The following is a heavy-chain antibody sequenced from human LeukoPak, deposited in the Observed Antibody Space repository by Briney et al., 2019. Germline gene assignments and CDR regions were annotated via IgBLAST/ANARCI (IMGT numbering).Heavy chain of an antibody. D-gene: IGHD6-19*01. V-gene: IGHV1-18*01. Sequence: ASVKVSCKASGYTFTSYGISWVRQAPGQGLEWMGWISAYNGNTNYAQKLQGRVTMTTDTSTSTAYMELRSLRSDDTAVYYCARVAEGIXVAGAYXFDYWGQGTLVTVSS. J-gene: IGHJ4*02. CDR2: ISAYNGNT. CDR3: ARVAEGIXVAGAYXFDY. CDR1: GYTFTSYG.